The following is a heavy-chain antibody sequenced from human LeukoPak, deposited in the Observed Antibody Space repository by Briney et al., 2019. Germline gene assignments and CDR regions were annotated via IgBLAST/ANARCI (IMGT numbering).Heavy chain of an antibody. D-gene: IGHD3-10*01. J-gene: IGHJ3*01. V-gene: IGHV3-7*03. CDR3: ARDFPGIGRGTFDF. CDR1: GFILNTFW. CDR2: INQDGIDM. Sequence: GGSLRLSCAASGFILNTFWMNWVRLTPVNVLKWVTKINQDGIDMYYVDSVKGRFFVSRDNARNLVYLQMNSLRVDDTAVYYCARDFPGIGRGTFDFWGQGTIIIVSS.